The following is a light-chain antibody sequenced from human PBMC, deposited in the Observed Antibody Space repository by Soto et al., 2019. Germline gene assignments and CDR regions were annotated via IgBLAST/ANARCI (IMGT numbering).Light chain of an antibody. CDR1: SSNIGTSS. J-gene: IGLJ1*01. V-gene: IGLV1-44*01. Sequence: QSVLTQPHSASGTPGQRVTISCSGSSSNIGTSSVHWFQQLPGTAPKLLFSTTNQRPSGVPERFSGSKSGTSASLAISGLQSEDEADYYCAAWDDSLNGHVFGTGTKLTVL. CDR2: TTN. CDR3: AAWDDSLNGHV.